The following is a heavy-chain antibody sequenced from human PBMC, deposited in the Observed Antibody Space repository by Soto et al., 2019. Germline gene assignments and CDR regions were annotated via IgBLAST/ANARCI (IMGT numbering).Heavy chain of an antibody. J-gene: IGHJ5*01. CDR2: ISGSAGTI. CDR1: GFNFSDYY. V-gene: IGHV3-11*01. D-gene: IGHD3-16*01. CDR3: ARTIDLWGWFDS. Sequence: QVRVVESGGGLVKPGGSLRLSCAASGFNFSDYYMTWIRQSPGKGLEWISFISGSAGTIYYADAVKGRFPISRDNAKNSLFLQLGSLRAEDTAVYYCARTIDLWGWFDSWGQGTLVTVSS.